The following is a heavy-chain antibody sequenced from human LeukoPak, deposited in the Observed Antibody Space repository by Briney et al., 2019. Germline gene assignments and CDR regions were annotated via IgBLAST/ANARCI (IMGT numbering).Heavy chain of an antibody. Sequence: SETLSLTCAVSGGSISSGSYYWSWIRQPAGKGLEWIGRIYTSGNTNYNPSLKSRVTISVDTSKNQFSLNMSSLTAAHTALYYCARGLFYYASSGYNFSFASWGQGTPVTVSS. CDR1: GGSISSGSYY. CDR3: ARGLFYYASSGYNFSFAS. V-gene: IGHV4-61*02. CDR2: IYTSGNT. D-gene: IGHD3-22*01. J-gene: IGHJ4*02.